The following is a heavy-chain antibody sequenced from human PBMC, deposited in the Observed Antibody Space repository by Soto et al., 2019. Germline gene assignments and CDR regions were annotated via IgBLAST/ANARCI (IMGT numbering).Heavy chain of an antibody. CDR1: GYSFTSYW. CDR3: ARVRPTGYSYGLEPDAFDI. J-gene: IGHJ3*02. D-gene: IGHD5-18*01. CDR2: FYPVDSDT. Sequence: GESLTISCKGSGYSFTSYWIGWVRQMPGKGLEWMGFFYPVDSDTRYSPSFQGQVTISADKSISTAYLQWSSLKASDTAMYYCARVRPTGYSYGLEPDAFDIWGQGTMVTVSS. V-gene: IGHV5-51*01.